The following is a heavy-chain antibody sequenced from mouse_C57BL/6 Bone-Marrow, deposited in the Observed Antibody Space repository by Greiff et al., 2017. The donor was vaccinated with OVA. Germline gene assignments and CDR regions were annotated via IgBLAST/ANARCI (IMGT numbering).Heavy chain of an antibody. D-gene: IGHD2-4*01. CDR1: GYTFTSYW. V-gene: IGHV1-64*01. J-gene: IGHJ2*01. CDR2: IHPNSGST. CDR3: ARFGDYDYRFDD. Sequence: QVQLQQPGAELVKPGASVKLSCKASGYTFTSYWMHWVKQRPGQGLEWIGMIHPNSGSTNYNEKFKSKATLTVDKSSSTAYMQLSSLTSEDSAVYYCARFGDYDYRFDDWGQGATLAVAS.